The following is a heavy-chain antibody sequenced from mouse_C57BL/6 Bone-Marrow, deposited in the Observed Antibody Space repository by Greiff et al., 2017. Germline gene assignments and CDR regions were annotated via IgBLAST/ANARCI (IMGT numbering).Heavy chain of an antibody. D-gene: IGHD2-4*01. J-gene: IGHJ2*01. CDR3: TTTMITTRIFDV. V-gene: IGHV14-4*01. CDR1: GFNIKDDY. Sequence: VQLQQSGAELVRPGASVKLSCTASGFNIKDDYMHWVKQRPEQGLEWIGWIDPENGDTEYASKFQGKATITADTSSNTAYLQLSILTSEDTAVYYCTTTMITTRIFDVWGKGTTLTVSS. CDR2: IDPENGDT.